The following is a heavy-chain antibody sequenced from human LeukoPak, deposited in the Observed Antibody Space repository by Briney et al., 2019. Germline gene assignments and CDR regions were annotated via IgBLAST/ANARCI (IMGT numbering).Heavy chain of an antibody. V-gene: IGHV3-66*01. CDR3: ARVSGWYHPFDY. J-gene: IGHJ4*02. D-gene: IGHD6-19*01. Sequence: GGSLRLSCAASGFTVSSNYMSWVRQAPGKGLEWVSVIYSGGSTYYADSVKGRFTISRDNSKNTLYLQMNSLRAEDTAAYYCARVSGWYHPFDYWGQGTLVTVSS. CDR2: IYSGGST. CDR1: GFTVSSNY.